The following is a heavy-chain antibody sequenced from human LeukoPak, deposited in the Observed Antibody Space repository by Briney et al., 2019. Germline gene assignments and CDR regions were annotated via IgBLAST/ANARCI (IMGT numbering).Heavy chain of an antibody. CDR2: LYSDGNT. CDR1: GFTVITND. CDR3: ARGVDPLAANNLAY. J-gene: IGHJ4*02. V-gene: IGHV3-53*01. D-gene: IGHD2-15*01. Sequence: GGSLTLSCAASGFTVITNDMTWLRRAPGKGLECVSGLYSDGNTEYADSVQGRFTISRDNSKNTLYLEINSLSPDDTAVYYCARGVDPLAANNLAYWGKGTLVTVSS.